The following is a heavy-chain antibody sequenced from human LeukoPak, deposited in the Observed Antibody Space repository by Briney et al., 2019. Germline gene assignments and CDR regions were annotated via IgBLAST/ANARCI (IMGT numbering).Heavy chain of an antibody. CDR2: ISWNSGSI. J-gene: IGHJ4*02. CDR1: GFTFDDYA. Sequence: GGSLRLSCAASGFTFDDYAMHWVRQAPGKGLEWVSGISWNSGSIGYADSVKGRFTISRDSAKNSLYLQMNSLRADDTALYYCARSYGSGSYYNPDFWGQGTLVTVPS. D-gene: IGHD3-10*01. CDR3: ARSYGSGSYYNPDF. V-gene: IGHV3-9*01.